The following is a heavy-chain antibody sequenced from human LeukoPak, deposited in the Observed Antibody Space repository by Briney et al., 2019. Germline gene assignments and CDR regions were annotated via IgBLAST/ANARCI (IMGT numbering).Heavy chain of an antibody. V-gene: IGHV4-59*12. Sequence: SETLSLTCTVSGGSISSYYWSWIRQPPGKGLEWIGYIYYSGSTYYNPSLKSRVTISVDTSKNQFSLKLSSVTAADTAVYYCARAPTRGIAVAVYFDYWGQGTLVTVSS. J-gene: IGHJ4*02. CDR2: IYYSGST. CDR1: GGSISSYY. D-gene: IGHD6-19*01. CDR3: ARAPTRGIAVAVYFDY.